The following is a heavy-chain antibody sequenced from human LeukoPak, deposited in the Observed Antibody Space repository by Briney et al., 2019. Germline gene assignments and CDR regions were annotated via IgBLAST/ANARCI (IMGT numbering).Heavy chain of an antibody. CDR2: IYHSGST. V-gene: IGHV4-4*02. CDR3: ARDGEGIAAAGRDY. J-gene: IGHJ4*02. CDR1: GGSISSSNW. Sequence: SETLSLTCAVSGGSISSSNWWSWVRQPPGKGLEWIGEIYHSGSTNYNPSLKSRVTISVDKSKNQFSLKLSSVTAADTAVYYCARDGEGIAAAGRDYWGQGTLVTVSS. D-gene: IGHD6-13*01.